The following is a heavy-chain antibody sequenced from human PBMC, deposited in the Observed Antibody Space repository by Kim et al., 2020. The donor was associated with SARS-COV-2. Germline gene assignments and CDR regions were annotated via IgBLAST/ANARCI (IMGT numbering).Heavy chain of an antibody. CDR2: ISSDTSTT. CDR1: GFTFSSYC. CDR3: ARDRGRAINSGYPFFDY. D-gene: IGHD3-22*01. Sequence: GGSLRLSCAVSGFTFSSYCMNWVRQAPGKGLEWVSYISSDTSTTYYADSVKGRFTISRDNAKNSLYLQMNSLTDDDTAVYYCARDRGRAINSGYPFFDYWGQGTLVTVSS. J-gene: IGHJ4*02. V-gene: IGHV3-48*02.